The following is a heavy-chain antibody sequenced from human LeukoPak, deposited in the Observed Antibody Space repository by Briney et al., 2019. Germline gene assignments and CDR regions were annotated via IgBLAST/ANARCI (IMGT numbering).Heavy chain of an antibody. Sequence: GRSLRLSCAASGFPFSDYGMYWVRHAPGKGLEWVAVISHDESNKHYADSVKGRITISRDNSMNTLYLQMNSLTAEDTAVYYCAKVRWGSDNALDSWGQGTLVTVSS. CDR3: AKVRWGSDNALDS. CDR1: GFPFSDYG. J-gene: IGHJ4*02. CDR2: ISHDESNK. D-gene: IGHD3-16*01. V-gene: IGHV3-30*18.